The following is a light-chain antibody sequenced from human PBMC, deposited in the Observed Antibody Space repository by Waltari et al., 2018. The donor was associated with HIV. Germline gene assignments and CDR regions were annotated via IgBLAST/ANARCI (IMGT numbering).Light chain of an antibody. CDR2: DVS. V-gene: IGLV2-11*01. Sequence: QSALTQPRSVSGSPGQSVTLSCTGTSRDVGAFHYVSWYQQHPGQAPKVIISDVSKRPSGVPDRFSGSKSGNTASLTISGLQAEDEADYYCCSYAGSYTRVFGGGTKLTVL. J-gene: IGLJ3*02. CDR3: CSYAGSYTRV. CDR1: SRDVGAFHY.